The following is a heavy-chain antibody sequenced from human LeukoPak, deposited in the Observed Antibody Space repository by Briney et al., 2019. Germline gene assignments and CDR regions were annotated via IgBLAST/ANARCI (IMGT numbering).Heavy chain of an antibody. CDR2: IRNKAHSFSK. Sequence: PGGSLRLSCAAPGVDFGAHQMDWGPRAPGKGPEGGGRIRNKAHSFSKEYAASVRGRFTVSRDDSTTSLSLQMNSLRSEDTAMYFCVKASQGYFQVWGQGTLVTVSS. CDR3: VKASQGYFQV. V-gene: IGHV3-72*01. J-gene: IGHJ1*01. CDR1: GVDFGAHQ.